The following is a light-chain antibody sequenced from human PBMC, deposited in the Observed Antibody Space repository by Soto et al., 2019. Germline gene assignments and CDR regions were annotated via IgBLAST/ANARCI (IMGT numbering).Light chain of an antibody. CDR1: QSVSSNY. CDR3: QQYGGSPPIT. J-gene: IGKJ5*01. CDR2: GAS. Sequence: EIVLTQSPGTLSLSPGERATLSCRASQSVSSNYLAWYQQKPGQAPRLLIFGASARATGIPDRFSGSGSGTDYTLPISRLEPEDFAVYYCQQYGGSPPITFGQGTRLEIK. V-gene: IGKV3-20*01.